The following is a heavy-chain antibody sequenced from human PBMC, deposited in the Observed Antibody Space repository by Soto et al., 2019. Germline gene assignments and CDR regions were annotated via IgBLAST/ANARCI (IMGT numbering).Heavy chain of an antibody. V-gene: IGHV1-18*04. D-gene: IGHD3-3*01. Sequence: GASVKVSCKASGYTFTSYGISWVRQAPGQGLEWMGWISAYNGNTNYAQKLQGRVTMTTDTSTSTAYVELRSLRSDDTAVYYCAREVNDFWSGSHGMDVWGQGTTVTVS. CDR1: GYTFTSYG. CDR2: ISAYNGNT. J-gene: IGHJ6*02. CDR3: AREVNDFWSGSHGMDV.